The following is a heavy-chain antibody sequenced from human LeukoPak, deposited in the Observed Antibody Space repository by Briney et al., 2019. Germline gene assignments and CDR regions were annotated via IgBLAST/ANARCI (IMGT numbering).Heavy chain of an antibody. J-gene: IGHJ4*02. V-gene: IGHV3-21*01. CDR3: ARDRAGDSYGTYFDH. CDR2: ISSTTSSI. D-gene: IGHD5-18*01. CDR1: GITFFSSYS. Sequence: GGSLRLSCAASGITFFSSYSMIWVRQAPGKGLEWVSSISSTTSSIYYAASVKGRFTISRDNAKNSLYLQMNSLRAEDTAVYYCARDRAGDSYGTYFDHWGQGTLVTVSS.